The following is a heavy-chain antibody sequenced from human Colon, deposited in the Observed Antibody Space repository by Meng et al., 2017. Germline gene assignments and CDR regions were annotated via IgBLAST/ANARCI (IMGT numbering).Heavy chain of an antibody. CDR2: VSAYNGNT. D-gene: IGHD6-13*01. CDR3: ARTPFGTAPGTIDNWFDP. CDR1: GYTFTNYG. Sequence: ASVKVSCKASGYTFTNYGIRWVRQAPGQGLEWMGWVSAYNGNTNYAQKFQGRVTMTTDTSTSTAYMDLRSLRTDDTAVYYCARTPFGTAPGTIDNWFDPWGQGTLVTVSS. V-gene: IGHV1-18*01. J-gene: IGHJ5*02.